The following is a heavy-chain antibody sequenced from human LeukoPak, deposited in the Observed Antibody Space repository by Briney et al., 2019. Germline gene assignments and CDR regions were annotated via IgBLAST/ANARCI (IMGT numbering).Heavy chain of an antibody. CDR2: IYYSGST. CDR1: GGSISSYY. Sequence: SETLSLTCTVSGGSISSYYWSWIRQPPGKGLEWIGYIYYSGSTSYNPSLKSRVTISVDTSKNQFSLKLSSVTAADTAVYYCARSGSSGYYLYFDYWGQGTLVTVSS. J-gene: IGHJ4*02. D-gene: IGHD3-22*01. CDR3: ARSGSSGYYLYFDY. V-gene: IGHV4-59*01.